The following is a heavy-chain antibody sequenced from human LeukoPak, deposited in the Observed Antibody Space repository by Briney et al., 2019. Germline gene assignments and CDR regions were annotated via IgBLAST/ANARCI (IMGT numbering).Heavy chain of an antibody. V-gene: IGHV4-59*08. CDR2: VSYSGTP. Sequence: SQTLSLTCTVSGYSINNYYWSWIRQPPGKGLEWIGYVSYSGTPDYNPSLKGRVTISLDKSRNQFSLQLSSVTAADTAQYYCARQKWDRLTYYYYGMDVWGQGTTVTVSS. D-gene: IGHD1-26*01. CDR3: ARQKWDRLTYYYYGMDV. CDR1: GYSINNYY. J-gene: IGHJ6*02.